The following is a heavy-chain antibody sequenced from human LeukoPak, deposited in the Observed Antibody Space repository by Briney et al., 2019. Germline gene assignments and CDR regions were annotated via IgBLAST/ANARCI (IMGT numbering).Heavy chain of an antibody. V-gene: IGHV3-21*01. D-gene: IGHD3-3*01. J-gene: IGHJ6*03. CDR1: GFTFSSYS. Sequence: GGSLRLSCAASGFTFSSYSMNWVRQAPGKGLEWVSSISSSSSYIYYADSVKGRFTISRDNAKNSLYLQMNSLRAEDTAVYYCARVSGDYDFWSGPTRGYYYYYYMDVWGKGTTVTVSS. CDR3: ARVSGDYDFWSGPTRGYYYYYYMDV. CDR2: ISSSSSYI.